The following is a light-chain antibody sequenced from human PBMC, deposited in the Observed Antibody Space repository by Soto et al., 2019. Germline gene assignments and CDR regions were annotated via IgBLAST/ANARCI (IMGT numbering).Light chain of an antibody. J-gene: IGLJ3*02. CDR2: NDH. Sequence: QSVLTQPPSASGTPGQYVTLSCSGSSSNIGTNTVHWYQQLPGTAPRLLIYNDHQRPSGVPDRLSASKSGTSASLALTEVQSEDEGDYYCASWDESLNAWVFGGGTKVTVL. CDR3: ASWDESLNAWV. V-gene: IGLV1-44*01. CDR1: SSNIGTNT.